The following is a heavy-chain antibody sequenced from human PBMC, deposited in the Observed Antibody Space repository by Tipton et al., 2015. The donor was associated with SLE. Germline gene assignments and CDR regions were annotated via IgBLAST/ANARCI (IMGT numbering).Heavy chain of an antibody. Sequence: AVSGFTFSSYWMSWVRQAPGKGLEWVSAISGSGGSIYYADSVRGRFTISRDNAKNSLYLQMNSLRAEDTAVYYCARVWYYDSSGPADYWGQGTLVTVSS. D-gene: IGHD3-22*01. CDR3: ARVWYYDSSGPADY. CDR1: GFTFSSYW. CDR2: ISGSGGSI. V-gene: IGHV3-21*01. J-gene: IGHJ4*02.